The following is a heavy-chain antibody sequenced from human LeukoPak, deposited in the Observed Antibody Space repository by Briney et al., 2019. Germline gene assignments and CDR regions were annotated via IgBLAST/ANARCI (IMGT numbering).Heavy chain of an antibody. V-gene: IGHV3-21*01. CDR2: VGRDGSI. Sequence: TGGSLRLSCVASGFTFNTYTMNWVRQAPGKGLEWISCVGRDGSIHYADSVKGRITISRDNAKNSLFLQMNSLRAEDTAIYYCARRYYDTTGYAFDIWGQGTTVTVSS. CDR3: ARRYYDTTGYAFDI. D-gene: IGHD3-22*01. CDR1: GFTFNTYT. J-gene: IGHJ3*02.